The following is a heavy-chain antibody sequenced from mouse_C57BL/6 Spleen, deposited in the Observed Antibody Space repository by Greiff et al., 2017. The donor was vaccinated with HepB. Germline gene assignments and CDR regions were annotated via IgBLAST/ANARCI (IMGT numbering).Heavy chain of an antibody. CDR1: GFTFSDYG. CDR3: ARPCLLRYGYFDV. D-gene: IGHD1-1*01. V-gene: IGHV5-17*01. J-gene: IGHJ1*03. CDR2: ISSGSSTI. Sequence: EVKLQESGGGLVKPGGSLKLSCAASGFTFSDYGMHWVRQAPEKGLEWVAYISSGSSTIYYADTVKGRFTISRDNAKNTLFLQMTSLRSEDTAMYYCARPCLLRYGYFDVWGTGTTVTVSS.